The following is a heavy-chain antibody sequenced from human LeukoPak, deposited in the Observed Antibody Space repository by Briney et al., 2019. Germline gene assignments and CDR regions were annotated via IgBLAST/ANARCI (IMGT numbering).Heavy chain of an antibody. J-gene: IGHJ4*02. CDR3: ARGAFWSGYNSDY. D-gene: IGHD3-3*01. V-gene: IGHV3-48*03. Sequence: GGSLTLPCGACGFTFNSYEMKWPRQAPGKGVEGVSYISSSGSAIYYADSVKGRFTISRDNAKNSLYLQMNSLRAEDTAVYYCARGAFWSGYNSDYWGQGTLVTVSS. CDR1: GFTFNSYE. CDR2: ISSSGSAI.